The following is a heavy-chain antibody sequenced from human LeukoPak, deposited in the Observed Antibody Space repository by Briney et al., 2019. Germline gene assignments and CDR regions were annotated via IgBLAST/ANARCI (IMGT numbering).Heavy chain of an antibody. D-gene: IGHD1-26*01. J-gene: IGHJ6*04. CDR1: GFTFDDYA. CDR2: ISWDGGVT. CDR3: AKLDMELGDV. Sequence: GGSLRLSCAASGFTFDDYAMYWVRQAPGKGLEWVSLISWDGGVTYYTDSVKGRFTISRDNSKDCLYLQMNSLRAEDTAFYYCAKLDMELGDVWGKGTTVTVSS. V-gene: IGHV3-43D*03.